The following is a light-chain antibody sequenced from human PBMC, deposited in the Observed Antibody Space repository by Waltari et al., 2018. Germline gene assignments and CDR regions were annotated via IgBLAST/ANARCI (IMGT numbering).Light chain of an antibody. J-gene: IGLJ3*02. Sequence: HSPLPHPASFSGSPGQSIPIPCPGTRNAFGFYYYFSWYQQYPGKAPKLIIYDVSNRPSGVSNRFSGSKSGNTASLTISGLQAEDEADYYCSSYSRSSTLVVFGGGAKLTV. CDR3: SSYSRSSTLVV. CDR2: DVS. V-gene: IGLV2-14*01. CDR1: RNAFGFYYY.